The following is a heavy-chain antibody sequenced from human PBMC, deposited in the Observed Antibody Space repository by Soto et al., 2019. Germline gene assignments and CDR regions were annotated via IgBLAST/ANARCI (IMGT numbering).Heavy chain of an antibody. CDR1: GFTFSSYA. Sequence: GGSLRLSCAASGFTFSSYAMRWVRQAPGKGLEWVSAVSGSGGSTYYADSVKGRFTISRDNSKNTLYLQMNSLRAEDTAAYYCARRGPGTYFDYWGQGTLVTVSS. CDR2: VSGSGGST. V-gene: IGHV3-23*01. J-gene: IGHJ4*02. CDR3: ARRGPGTYFDY. D-gene: IGHD6-13*01.